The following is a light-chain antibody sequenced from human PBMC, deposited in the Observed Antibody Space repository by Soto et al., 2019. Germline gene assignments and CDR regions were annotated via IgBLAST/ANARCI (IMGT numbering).Light chain of an antibody. CDR2: DAS. J-gene: IGKJ4*01. CDR3: QQRSNWPGVT. V-gene: IGKV3-11*01. Sequence: EIVLTQSPATLSLSPGERATLSCRASQSVSSYLAWYQQKPGQAPRLLIYDASNRATGIPARFSGSGSGTDFTLTISRLEPEDFAVYYCQQRSNWPGVTFGGGTKVEIK. CDR1: QSVSSY.